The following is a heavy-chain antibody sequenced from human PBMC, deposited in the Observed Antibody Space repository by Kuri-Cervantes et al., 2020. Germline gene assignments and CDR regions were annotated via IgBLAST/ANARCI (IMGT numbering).Heavy chain of an antibody. D-gene: IGHD1-26*01. Sequence: SETLSLTCVVSGYSISSGYYWDWIRQPPGKRLEWIGDIDKSRNTKYNPSLSSRVIVSVDTSKNQFSLKLNSVTAADTAVYYCAIRHSMGATPADLDYWGQGTLVTVSS. J-gene: IGHJ4*02. CDR2: IDKSRNT. CDR3: AIRHSMGATPADLDY. CDR1: GYSISSGYY. V-gene: IGHV4-38-2*01.